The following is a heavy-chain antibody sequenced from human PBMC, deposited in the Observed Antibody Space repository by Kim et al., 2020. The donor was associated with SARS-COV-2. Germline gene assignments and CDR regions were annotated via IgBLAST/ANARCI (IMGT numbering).Heavy chain of an antibody. CDR3: AKNFPQQRGYRYAGWFDP. J-gene: IGHJ5*02. V-gene: IGHV3-23*01. Sequence: GGSLRLSCAASGFTFSSYAMSWVRQAPGKGLEWVSAISGSGGSTYYADSVKGRFTISRDNSKNTLYLQMNSLRAEDTAVYYCAKNFPQQRGYRYAGWFDPWGQGTLVTVSS. CDR1: GFTFSSYA. D-gene: IGHD5-18*01. CDR2: ISGSGGST.